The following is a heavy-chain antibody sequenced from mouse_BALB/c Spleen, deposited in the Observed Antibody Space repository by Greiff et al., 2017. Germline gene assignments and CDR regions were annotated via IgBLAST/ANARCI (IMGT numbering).Heavy chain of an antibody. D-gene: IGHD2-14*01. CDR3: ARGGVPYAMDY. J-gene: IGHJ4*01. CDR1: GYSITSDYA. CDR2: RSYSGST. Sequence: EVQLQESGPGLVKPSQSLSLSCTVTGYSITSDYAWYWIRQFPGNMLGWMGYRSYSGSTSYDPSLKSRVSITRDTSKNQFFLQLNSVTTEDTATYYCARGGVPYAMDYWGQGTSVTVSS. V-gene: IGHV3-2*02.